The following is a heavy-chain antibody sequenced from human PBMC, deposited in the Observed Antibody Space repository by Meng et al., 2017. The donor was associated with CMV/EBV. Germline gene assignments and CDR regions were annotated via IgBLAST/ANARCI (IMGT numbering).Heavy chain of an antibody. CDR3: AAGLETQEYYFDY. V-gene: IGHV3-48*04. CDR1: GFTFSSYS. Sequence: GGSLRLSCAASGFTFSSYSMNWVRQAPGKGLEWVSYISSSSSTIYYADSVKGRFTISRDNAKNPLYLLMNSLRAEDTAVYYCAAGLETQEYYFDYWGQGTLVTVSS. CDR2: ISSSSSTI. J-gene: IGHJ4*02. D-gene: IGHD3/OR15-3a*01.